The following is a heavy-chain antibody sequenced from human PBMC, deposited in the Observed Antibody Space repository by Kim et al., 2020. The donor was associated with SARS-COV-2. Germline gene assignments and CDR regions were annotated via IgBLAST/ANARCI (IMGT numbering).Heavy chain of an antibody. CDR2: INHSGST. CDR3: ARARIMITFGGVIVPSWFDP. Sequence: SETLSLTCAVYGGSFSGYYWSWIRQPPGKGLEWIGEINHSGSTNYNPSLKSRVTISVDTSKNQFSLKLSSVTAADTAVYYCARARIMITFGGVIVPSWFDPWGQGTLVTVSS. CDR1: GGSFSGYY. D-gene: IGHD3-16*02. V-gene: IGHV4-34*01. J-gene: IGHJ5*02.